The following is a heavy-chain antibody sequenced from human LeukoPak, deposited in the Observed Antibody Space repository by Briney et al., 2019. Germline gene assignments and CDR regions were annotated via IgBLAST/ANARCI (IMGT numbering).Heavy chain of an antibody. Sequence: ASVRVSCKASGYTFTGYYMHCVRQAPGQGLEWMGWINPNSGGTNYAQKFQGRVTMTRDTSISTAYMELSRLRSDDTAVYYCARVLKSMALNTDYWGQGTLVTVSS. J-gene: IGHJ4*02. D-gene: IGHD4/OR15-4a*01. V-gene: IGHV1-2*02. CDR2: INPNSGGT. CDR1: GYTFTGYY. CDR3: ARVLKSMALNTDY.